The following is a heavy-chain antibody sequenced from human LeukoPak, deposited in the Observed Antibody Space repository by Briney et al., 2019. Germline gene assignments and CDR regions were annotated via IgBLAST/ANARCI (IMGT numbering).Heavy chain of an antibody. CDR3: ARETSFRYYDFWSGWDY. Sequence: SQTLSLTCAISGDSVSSNSVARNWIRQSPSRGLEWLGRTYYRSKWYNDYAVSVKSRITINPDTSKNQFSLQLNSVTPEDTAMYYCARETSFRYYDFWSGWDYWGQGTLVTVSS. CDR2: TYYRSKWYN. D-gene: IGHD3-3*01. CDR1: GDSVSSNSVA. V-gene: IGHV6-1*01. J-gene: IGHJ4*02.